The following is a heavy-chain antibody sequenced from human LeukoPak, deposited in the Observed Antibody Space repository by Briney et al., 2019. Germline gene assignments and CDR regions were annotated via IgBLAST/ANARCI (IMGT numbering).Heavy chain of an antibody. CDR2: IYYSGST. J-gene: IGHJ6*03. Sequence: KPSETLSLTCTVSGGSISSSSYYWGWIRQPPGKGLEWIGSIYYSGSTYYNPSLKSRVTISVDTSKNHFSLKLSSVTAADTAVYYCARHEQQLVWVDYYYYMDVWGKGTTVTVSS. CDR3: ARHEQQLVWVDYYYYMDV. D-gene: IGHD6-6*01. CDR1: GGSISSSSYY. V-gene: IGHV4-39*01.